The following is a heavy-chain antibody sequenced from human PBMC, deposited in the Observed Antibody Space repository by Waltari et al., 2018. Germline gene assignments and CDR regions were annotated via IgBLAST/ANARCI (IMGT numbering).Heavy chain of an antibody. J-gene: IGHJ6*02. CDR2: INHAGNR. CDR1: GGSFRGYY. D-gene: IGHD2-15*01. CDR3: VRLEDCSGPGGNCYSGDPFAMDV. V-gene: IGHV4-34*02. Sequence: QVQLQQWGAGLLQPSETLSLTCAVYGGSFRGYYWGWIRQPPGKGLEWIGEINHAGNRNYNPSLRSRVTMSVDTSKSQFSLKVNSVTAADTAVYFCVRLEDCSGPGGNCYSGDPFAMDVWGQGTTVTVSS.